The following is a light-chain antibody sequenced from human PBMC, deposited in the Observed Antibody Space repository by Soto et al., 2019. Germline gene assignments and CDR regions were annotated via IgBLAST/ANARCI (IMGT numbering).Light chain of an antibody. V-gene: IGLV2-14*01. CDR3: SSYTSSSTLGV. CDR2: EVS. Sequence: QSALTQPASVSGSPGQSNTISFTGTSSDVGGYNYVSWYQQHPGKAPKLMIYEVSNRPSGVSNRFSGSKSGNTASLTISGLQAEDEADYYCSSYTSSSTLGVFGGGTKLTVL. CDR1: SSDVGGYNY. J-gene: IGLJ2*01.